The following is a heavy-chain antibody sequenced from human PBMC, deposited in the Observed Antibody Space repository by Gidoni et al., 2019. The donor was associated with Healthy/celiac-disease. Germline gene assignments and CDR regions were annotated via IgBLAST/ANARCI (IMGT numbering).Heavy chain of an antibody. CDR1: GFTFDDYA. J-gene: IGHJ6*02. Sequence: EVQLVESGGGSVQPGRSLRLSCAASGFTFDDYAMHWVRQAPGKGLELVSGISWNSGSIGYADSVKGRFTISRDNAKNSLYLQMNSLRAEDTALYYCAKSRGGDYYYYGMDVWGQGTTVTVSS. D-gene: IGHD6-25*01. CDR2: ISWNSGSI. CDR3: AKSRGGDYYYYGMDV. V-gene: IGHV3-9*01.